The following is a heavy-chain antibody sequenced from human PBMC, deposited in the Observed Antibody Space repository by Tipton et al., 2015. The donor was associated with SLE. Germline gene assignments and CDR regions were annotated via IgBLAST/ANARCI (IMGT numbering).Heavy chain of an antibody. CDR3: AKDQFGTMLQGALDY. Sequence: SLRLSCAVSGFTFSSYWMHWVRQAPGKGLEWVSGISGSGGSTYFPDSVKGRFTISRDNSKNTPYLQMNSLRAEDTAMYYCAKDQFGTMLQGALDYWGQGTLVTVSS. V-gene: IGHV3-23*01. D-gene: IGHD3-10*01. J-gene: IGHJ4*02. CDR1: GFTFSSYW. CDR2: ISGSGGST.